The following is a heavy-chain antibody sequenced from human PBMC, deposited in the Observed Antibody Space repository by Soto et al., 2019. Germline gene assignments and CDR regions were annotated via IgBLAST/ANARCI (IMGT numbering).Heavy chain of an antibody. CDR1: GNTFSSYA. CDR3: ARDPGKTPYYHYARDV. CDR2: SNTGNGHT. V-gene: IGHV1-3*04. D-gene: IGHD3-10*01. Sequence: QVQLVQSGAEVKKPGASVKVSCKASGNTFSSYAMHWVRQAPGQRLEWMGWSNTGNGHTEHSQKFQGRVTITRDTTASTAYRELSSLRSEDTAMYYCARDPGKTPYYHYARDVWGQGTTVTV. J-gene: IGHJ6*02.